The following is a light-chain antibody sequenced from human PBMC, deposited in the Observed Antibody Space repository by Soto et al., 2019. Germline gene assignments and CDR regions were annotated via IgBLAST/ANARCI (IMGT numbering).Light chain of an antibody. J-gene: IGLJ1*01. Sequence: QSVLTQPASVSGSPGQSITISCTGTSSDVGSYNVVSWYQHHPGKAPKLMIYDVTKRPSGVPNRFSGSKSGNTASLTISGLQAEDEADYYCCSYAGSSTYVFGTGTKLTVL. CDR3: CSYAGSSTYV. CDR1: SSDVGSYNV. V-gene: IGLV2-23*02. CDR2: DVT.